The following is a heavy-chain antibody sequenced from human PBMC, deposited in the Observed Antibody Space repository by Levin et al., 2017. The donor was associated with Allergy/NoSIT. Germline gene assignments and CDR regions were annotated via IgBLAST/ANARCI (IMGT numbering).Heavy chain of an antibody. CDR3: AKDVCTSDTCYFDY. J-gene: IGHJ4*02. CDR2: ISNDGSNK. V-gene: IGHV3-30*18. D-gene: IGHD1-1*01. CDR1: GFAFSSYG. Sequence: AGGSLRLSCAASGFAFSSYGMHWVRQAPGKGLDWVAVISNDGSNKYYADSVKGRFTISRDNSKTTLFLQMNSLRAEDTAVYYCAKDVCTSDTCYFDYWGQGTLVTVSS.